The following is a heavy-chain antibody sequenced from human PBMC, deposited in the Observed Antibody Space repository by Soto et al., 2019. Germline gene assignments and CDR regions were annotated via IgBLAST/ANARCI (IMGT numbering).Heavy chain of an antibody. CDR2: ISGGGDTT. Sequence: KGLEWVSAISGGGDTTSYADSVKGRFTVSRDGSKNTLYLQMSSLRAEDTALYYCAKGRGGSGSLTPRVDFWGQGTLVTVSS. D-gene: IGHD3-10*01. J-gene: IGHJ4*02. CDR3: AKGRGGSGSLTPRVDF. V-gene: IGHV3-23*01.